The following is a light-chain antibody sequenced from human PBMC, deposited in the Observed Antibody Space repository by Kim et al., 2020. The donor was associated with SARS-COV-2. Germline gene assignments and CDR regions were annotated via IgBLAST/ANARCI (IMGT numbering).Light chain of an antibody. CDR1: QSVSRK. CDR3: QQYDNWPIT. V-gene: IGKV3-15*01. Sequence: VSPGERATLSCRASQSVSRKSAWYQKKHGQAPRLLIDDAATRATGIPVRFSGSGSGTEFTLSISSLQSEDVAVYFCQQYDNWPITFGQGTRLEIK. J-gene: IGKJ5*01. CDR2: DAA.